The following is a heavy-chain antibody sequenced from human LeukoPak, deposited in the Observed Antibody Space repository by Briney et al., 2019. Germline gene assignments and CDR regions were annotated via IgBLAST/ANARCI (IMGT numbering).Heavy chain of an antibody. D-gene: IGHD3-10*01. CDR2: INTDGSST. J-gene: IGHJ4*02. V-gene: IGHV3-74*01. Sequence: GGSLRLSCAASGFTFSNYWMHWVRQAPGKGLVWVSHINTDGSSTSYADSVKGRFTISRDNAKNTLYLQMNSLRAEDTAVYYCARGFITMVRGVISWGQGTLVTVSS. CDR1: GFTFSNYW. CDR3: ARGFITMVRGVIS.